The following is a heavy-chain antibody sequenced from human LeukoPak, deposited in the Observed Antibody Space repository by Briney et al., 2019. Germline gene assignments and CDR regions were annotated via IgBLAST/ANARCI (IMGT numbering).Heavy chain of an antibody. J-gene: IGHJ4*02. D-gene: IGHD2-2*01. CDR3: TRVGGYCSSTSCYAPNDY. V-gene: IGHV3-49*03. CDR2: IRSEAYGGTR. CDR1: GFTFGDYA. Sequence: GGSLRLSCTASGFTFGDYAMNWFRQAPGKGLEWVGFIRSEAYGGTREYAASVKGRFIISRDDSKSIAYLQMNSLKTEDTAVYYCTRVGGYCSSTSCYAPNDYWGQGTLVTVSS.